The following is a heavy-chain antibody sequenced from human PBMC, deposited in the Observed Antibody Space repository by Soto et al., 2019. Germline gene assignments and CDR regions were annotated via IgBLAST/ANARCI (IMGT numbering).Heavy chain of an antibody. Sequence: PRGSLRLSCAASGFTFNTYGMTWVRQAPGKGLEWVSTVSGSGGGTYYADSVKGRFTISRVNSKNTMYLQMSNLRAEDTAVYFCARIGPYCGGDCYPDFDFWGLGTPVTVSS. D-gene: IGHD2-21*02. V-gene: IGHV3-23*01. J-gene: IGHJ4*02. CDR1: GFTFNTYG. CDR2: VSGSGGGT. CDR3: ARIGPYCGGDCYPDFDF.